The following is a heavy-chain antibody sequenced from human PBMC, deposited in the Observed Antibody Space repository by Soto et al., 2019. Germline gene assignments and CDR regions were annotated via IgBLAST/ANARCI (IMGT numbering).Heavy chain of an antibody. CDR3: VMVDNYVTPTPQDV. Sequence: QVQLVQSGDEVKKPGASVKVSCKASGYIFVNYGIAWVRQAPGQGLEWMGWISPYTDNTHSATKVQGRLTMTTDTSTSTDYMDLGSLTSDDTAVYYCVMVDNYVTPTPQDVWGQGTTVTVSS. V-gene: IGHV1-18*01. J-gene: IGHJ6*02. CDR1: GYIFVNYG. CDR2: ISPYTDNT. D-gene: IGHD3-16*01.